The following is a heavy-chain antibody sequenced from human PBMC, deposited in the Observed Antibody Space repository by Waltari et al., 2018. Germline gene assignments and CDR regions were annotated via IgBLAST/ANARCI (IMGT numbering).Heavy chain of an antibody. J-gene: IGHJ4*02. CDR3: ARIGSSGWYFDY. CDR1: GYTFTGYY. V-gene: IGHV1-2*02. D-gene: IGHD6-19*01. CDR2: INPNSGGT. Sequence: QVQLVQSGAEVKKPGASVKVSCKASGYTFTGYYMSWVRQAPGQGLEWMGVINPNSGGTNSAQRFQGRVTMTRDTSISTAYMELSSLRSDDTAVYYCARIGSSGWYFDYWGQGTLVTVSS.